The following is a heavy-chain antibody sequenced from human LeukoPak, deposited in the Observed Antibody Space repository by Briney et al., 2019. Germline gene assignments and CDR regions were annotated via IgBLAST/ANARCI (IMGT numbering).Heavy chain of an antibody. CDR3: ARDGGITMIVVVTYYFDY. D-gene: IGHD3-22*01. J-gene: IGHJ4*02. CDR1: GFTFSSYG. V-gene: IGHV3-23*01. Sequence: GGTLRLSCAASGFTFSSYGMSWVRQAPGKGLEWVSAISGSGGSTYYADSVKGRFTISRDNAKNSLYLQMNSLRAEDTAVYYCARDGGITMIVVVTYYFDYWGQGTLVTVSS. CDR2: ISGSGGST.